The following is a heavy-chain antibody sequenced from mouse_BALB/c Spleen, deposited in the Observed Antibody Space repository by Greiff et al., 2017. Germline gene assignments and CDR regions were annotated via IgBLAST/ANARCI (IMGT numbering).Heavy chain of an antibody. CDR1: GYAFTNYL. CDR3: ARWRYDEMDY. CDR2: INPGSGGT. J-gene: IGHJ4*01. Sequence: VQLQQSGAELVRPGTSVKVSCKASGYAFTNYLIEWVKQRPGQGLEWIGVINPGSGGTNYNEKFKGKATLTADKSSSTAYMQLSSLTSDDSAVYFCARWRYDEMDYWGQGTSVTVSS. V-gene: IGHV1-54*01. D-gene: IGHD2-14*01.